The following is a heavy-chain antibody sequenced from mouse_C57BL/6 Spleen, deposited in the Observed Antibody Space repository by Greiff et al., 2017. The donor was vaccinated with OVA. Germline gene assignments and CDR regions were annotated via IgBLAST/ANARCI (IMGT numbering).Heavy chain of an antibody. V-gene: IGHV1-52*01. Sequence: QVQLQQPGAELVRPGSSVKLSCKASGYTFTSYWMHWVKQRPIQGLEWIGNIDPSDSETHYNQKFKDKATLTVDKSSSTAYMQLSSLTSEDSAVYYCARWGYYGSSYDAMDYWGQGTSVTVSS. D-gene: IGHD1-1*01. CDR1: GYTFTSYW. J-gene: IGHJ4*01. CDR3: ARWGYYGSSYDAMDY. CDR2: IDPSDSET.